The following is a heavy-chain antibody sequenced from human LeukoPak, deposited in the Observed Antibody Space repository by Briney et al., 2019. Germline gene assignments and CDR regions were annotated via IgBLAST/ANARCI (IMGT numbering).Heavy chain of an antibody. CDR3: ARLYGSGSYYNDLDWFDP. J-gene: IGHJ5*02. V-gene: IGHV4-59*01. Sequence: SETLSLTCTVSGGSISSYYWSWIRQPPGKGLEWIGYIYYSGSTSYNPSLKSRVTISVDTSKNQFSLKLSSVTAADTAVYYCARLYGSGSYYNDLDWFDPWGQGTLVTVSS. CDR1: GGSISSYY. CDR2: IYYSGST. D-gene: IGHD3-10*01.